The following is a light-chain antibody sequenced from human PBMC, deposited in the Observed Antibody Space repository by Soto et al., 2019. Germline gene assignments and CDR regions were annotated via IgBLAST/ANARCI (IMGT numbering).Light chain of an antibody. V-gene: IGKV3-20*01. CDR2: GAS. Sequence: EIVLTQSPGTLSLSPGERATLSCRASQSVSNNYLAWYQQKPGQAPRLLISGASNRATGSPDRFSGSGSGTDFTLAISRLEPEDFAGYYCQQYGTSPFTFGPGTRVDLK. CDR3: QQYGTSPFT. CDR1: QSVSNNY. J-gene: IGKJ3*01.